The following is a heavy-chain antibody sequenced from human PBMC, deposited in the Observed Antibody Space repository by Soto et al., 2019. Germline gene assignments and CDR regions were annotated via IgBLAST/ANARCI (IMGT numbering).Heavy chain of an antibody. CDR2: IYYSGST. D-gene: IGHD2-2*01. V-gene: IGHV4-31*03. J-gene: IGHJ4*02. CDR1: GGSISSGGYY. CDR3: ARDVGRYCSSTSCSGVLYFGY. Sequence: QVQLQESGPGLVKPSQTLSLTCTVSGGSISSGGYYWSWIRQHPGKGLEWIGYIYYSGSTYYNPYLKRRVTISVDTSKNQFSLKLSSVSAADTAVYYCARDVGRYCSSTSCSGVLYFGYWGQGTLFTVSS.